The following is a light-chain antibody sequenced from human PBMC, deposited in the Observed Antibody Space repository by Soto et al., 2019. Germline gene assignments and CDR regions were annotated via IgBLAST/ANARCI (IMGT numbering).Light chain of an antibody. Sequence: QSALTQPASVSGYPGQSITISCTGTSSDVCGYNYVSWYQQHPGKAPKLMIYDVSNRPSGVSNRFSGSKSGNTASLTISGLQAEDEADYYCSSYTSSILFGGGTKLTVL. CDR2: DVS. CDR1: SSDVCGYNY. CDR3: SSYTSSIL. V-gene: IGLV2-14*01. J-gene: IGLJ2*01.